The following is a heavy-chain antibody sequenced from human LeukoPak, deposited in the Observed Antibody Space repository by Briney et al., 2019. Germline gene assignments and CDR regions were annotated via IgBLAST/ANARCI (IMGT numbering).Heavy chain of an antibody. J-gene: IGHJ4*02. Sequence: PSQTLSLTCTVSGGSISSGSYYWSWIRQPAGKGLEWIGRIYTSGSTNYNPSLKSRVTISVDTSKNQFSLKLSSVTAEDTAVYYCARVLARGGAKYFDYWGQGALVTVSS. CDR1: GGSISSGSYY. CDR3: ARVLARGGAKYFDY. V-gene: IGHV4-61*02. CDR2: IYTSGST. D-gene: IGHD1-26*01.